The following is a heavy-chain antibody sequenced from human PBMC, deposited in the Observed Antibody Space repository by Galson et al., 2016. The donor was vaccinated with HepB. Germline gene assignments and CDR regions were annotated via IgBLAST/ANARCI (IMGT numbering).Heavy chain of an antibody. V-gene: IGHV4-39*01. CDR1: YGSITTDSHY. D-gene: IGHD5/OR15-5a*01. J-gene: IGHJ3*02. CDR3: ARHVSPIDAFVM. Sequence: SETLSLTCSVSYGSITTDSHYWDWIRQSPGKGLEWIGSVYYTGNSYYGPSLKSRATISVDTSKNHFSLKLTSVTAADTSVYYCARHVSPIDAFVMWGLGTMVTASS. CDR2: VYYTGNS.